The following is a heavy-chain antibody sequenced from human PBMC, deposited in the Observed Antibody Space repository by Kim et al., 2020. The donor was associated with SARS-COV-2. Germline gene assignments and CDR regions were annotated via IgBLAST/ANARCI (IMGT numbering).Heavy chain of an antibody. CDR3: ARDQIWGEVLWFGELRGDAFDI. CDR1: GFTFSSYS. D-gene: IGHD3-10*01. V-gene: IGHV3-21*01. Sequence: GGSLRLSCAASGFTFSSYSMNWVRQAPGKGLEWVSSISSSSSYIYYADSVKGRLTISRDNAKNSLYLQMNSLRAEDTAVYYCARDQIWGEVLWFGELRGDAFDIWGQGTMVTVSS. J-gene: IGHJ3*02. CDR2: ISSSSSYI.